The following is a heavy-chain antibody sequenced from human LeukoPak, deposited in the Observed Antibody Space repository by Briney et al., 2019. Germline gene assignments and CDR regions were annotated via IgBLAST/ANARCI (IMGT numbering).Heavy chain of an antibody. CDR3: AAGSYGLDY. V-gene: IGHV4-61*01. D-gene: IGHD5-18*01. J-gene: IGHJ4*02. CDR1: GASVSSGLYY. CDR2: IFNSGST. Sequence: SETLSLTCTVSGASVSSGLYYWSWIRQPPGKGLEWIAYIFNSGSTNYNPSLKSRFTISVDTSKNQFSLRLSSVTAADTAVYYCAAGSYGLDYWGQGTLATVSS.